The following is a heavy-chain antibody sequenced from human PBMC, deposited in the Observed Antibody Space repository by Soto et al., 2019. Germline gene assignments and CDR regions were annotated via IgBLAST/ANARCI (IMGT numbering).Heavy chain of an antibody. V-gene: IGHV4-34*01. J-gene: IGHJ6*02. Sequence: QVQLQQWGAGLLKPSETLSLTSAVYGGSFSGYYWSWIRQPPGKGLEWIGEINHSGSTNYKPSLKRRDTISVDTTKNQSALNLSSVAEADTAVYNSGRARNVDIVATISPCMDVWGQGTTVTVSS. CDR2: INHSGST. CDR3: GRARNVDIVATISPCMDV. CDR1: GGSFSGYY. D-gene: IGHD5-12*01.